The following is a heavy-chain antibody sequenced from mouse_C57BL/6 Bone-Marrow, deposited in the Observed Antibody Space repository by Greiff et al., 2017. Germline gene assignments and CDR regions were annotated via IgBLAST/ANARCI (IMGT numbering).Heavy chain of an antibody. Sequence: DVKLQESGGGLVKPGGSLKLSCAASGFTFSDYGMHWVRQAPEKGLEWVAYISSGSSTIYYADTVKGRFTISRDNAKNTLFLQMTSLRSEDTAMYYCARGGYYVHYYAMDYWGQGTSVTVSS. V-gene: IGHV5-17*01. CDR3: ARGGYYVHYYAMDY. CDR1: GFTFSDYG. J-gene: IGHJ4*01. CDR2: ISSGSSTI. D-gene: IGHD2-3*01.